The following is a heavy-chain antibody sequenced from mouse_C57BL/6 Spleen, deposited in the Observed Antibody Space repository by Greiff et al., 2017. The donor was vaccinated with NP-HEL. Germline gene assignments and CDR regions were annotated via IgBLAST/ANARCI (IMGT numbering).Heavy chain of an antibody. D-gene: IGHD1-1*01. CDR2: IYPGDGDT. CDR3: ARRGYYYGSSYWYFDV. V-gene: IGHV1-80*01. J-gene: IGHJ1*03. Sequence: VKLQESGAELVKPGASVKISCKASGYAFSSYWMNWVKQRPGKGLEWIGQIYPGDGDTNYNGRFKGKATLTADKSSSTAYMQLSSLTSEDSAVYFCARRGYYYGSSYWYFDVWGTGTTVTVSS. CDR1: GYAFSSYW.